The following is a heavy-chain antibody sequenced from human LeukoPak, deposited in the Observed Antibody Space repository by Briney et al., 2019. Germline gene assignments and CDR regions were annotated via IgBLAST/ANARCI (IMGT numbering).Heavy chain of an antibody. V-gene: IGHV3-21*01. Sequence: GGSLRLSCAASGFTFSSYSMNWVRQAPGKGLEWVSSISSSSSYIYYADSVKGRFTISTDNAKNSLYLQMNSLRAEDTAVYYCARDAGVHSSSSFDYWGQGTLVTVSS. J-gene: IGHJ4*02. CDR3: ARDAGVHSSSSFDY. CDR1: GFTFSSYS. D-gene: IGHD6-6*01. CDR2: ISSSSSYI.